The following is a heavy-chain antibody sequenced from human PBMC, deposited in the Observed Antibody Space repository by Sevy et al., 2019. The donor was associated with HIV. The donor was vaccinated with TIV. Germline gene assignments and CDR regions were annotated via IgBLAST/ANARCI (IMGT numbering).Heavy chain of an antibody. Sequence: ASVKVSCKASGYTFTGYYMHWVRQAPGQGLEWMGRMNPNSGGTNYAQKFQGRVTMTRDTSISTAYMELSRLRSDDTAVYYCARSQERGYYYYYYGMDVWGQGTTVTVSS. CDR3: ARSQERGYYYYYYGMDV. V-gene: IGHV1-2*06. CDR2: MNPNSGGT. CDR1: GYTFTGYY. D-gene: IGHD5-12*01. J-gene: IGHJ6*02.